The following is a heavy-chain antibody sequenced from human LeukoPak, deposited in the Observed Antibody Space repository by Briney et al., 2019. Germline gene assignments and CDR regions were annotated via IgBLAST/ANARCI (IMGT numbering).Heavy chain of an antibody. CDR2: ISYDGGNK. J-gene: IGHJ6*02. CDR3: AKDLGLYSGYDQVGSDYYYYGMDV. CDR1: GFTFSSYG. Sequence: GRSLRLSCAASGFTFSSYGMHWVRQAPGKGLEWVAVISYDGGNKYYADSVKGRFTISRDNSKNTLYLQMNSLRAEDTAVYYCAKDLGLYSGYDQVGSDYYYYGMDVWGQGTTVTVSS. V-gene: IGHV3-30*18. D-gene: IGHD5-12*01.